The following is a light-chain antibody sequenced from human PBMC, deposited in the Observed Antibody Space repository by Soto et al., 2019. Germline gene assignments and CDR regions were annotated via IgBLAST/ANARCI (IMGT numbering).Light chain of an antibody. J-gene: IGKJ1*01. Sequence: DVVVTQSPLSLPVTLGQAASISCRSSQGLVHSDGNTYLNWFHQRPGQSPRRLLYRVSNRDSGVPDKFSGSGSGTNFSLKISWVEADDVGVYYCMQGTHWPRTFGQGTKVEIK. CDR1: QGLVHSDGNTY. V-gene: IGKV2-30*02. CDR2: RVS. CDR3: MQGTHWPRT.